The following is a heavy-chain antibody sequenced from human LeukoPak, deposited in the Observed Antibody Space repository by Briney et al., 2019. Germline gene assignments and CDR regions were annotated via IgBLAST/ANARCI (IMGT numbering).Heavy chain of an antibody. CDR2: ISYDGSNK. D-gene: IGHD1-1*01. Sequence: GGSLRLSCAASGFTFSSYAMHWVRQAPGKGLEWVAVISYDGSNKYYADSVKGRFTISRDNSKNTLYLQMNSLRAEDTAVYYCARNHRNWNDRAVDAFDIWGQGTMVTVSS. V-gene: IGHV3-30-3*01. CDR1: GFTFSSYA. CDR3: ARNHRNWNDRAVDAFDI. J-gene: IGHJ3*02.